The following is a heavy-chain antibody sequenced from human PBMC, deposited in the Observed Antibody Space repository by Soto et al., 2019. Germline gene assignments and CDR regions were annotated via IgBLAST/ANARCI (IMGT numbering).Heavy chain of an antibody. Sequence: QITLKESGPTQVKPTQTLTLTCSFSGFSISTTGVGVGWIRQPPGKALEWLAVIYWDDDKRYSPSLQSRLSHSKDASKNQVVLTMTNMDPVDTATYYCAHRREGYVSGWSQVCFDYWGQGAPVTVSS. CDR1: GFSISTTGVG. V-gene: IGHV2-5*02. CDR2: IYWDDDK. D-gene: IGHD6-19*01. J-gene: IGHJ4*02. CDR3: AHRREGYVSGWSQVCFDY.